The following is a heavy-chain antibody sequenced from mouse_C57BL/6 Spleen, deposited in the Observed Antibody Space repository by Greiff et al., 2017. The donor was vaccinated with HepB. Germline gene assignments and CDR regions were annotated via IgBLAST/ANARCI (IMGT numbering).Heavy chain of an antibody. CDR2: ISNGGGST. D-gene: IGHD2-2*01. V-gene: IGHV5-12*01. Sequence: DVKLVESGGGLVQPGGSLKLSCAASGFTFSDYYMYWVRQTPEKRLEWVAYISNGGGSTYYPDTVKGRFTISRDNAKNTLYLQRSRLKSEDTAMYYCARRGYGYDGRAEKFGGQGTLVTVSA. J-gene: IGHJ3*01. CDR3: ARRGYGYDGRAEKF. CDR1: GFTFSDYY.